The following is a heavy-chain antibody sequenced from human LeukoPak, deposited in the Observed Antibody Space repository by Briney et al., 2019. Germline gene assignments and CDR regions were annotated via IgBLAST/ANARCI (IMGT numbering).Heavy chain of an antibody. CDR3: ARVVSRGYYFDY. Sequence: GGSLRLSCASSGFTFSDYYMSWIRQAPGKGLEWVSHISGSSTYTNYADSVKGRFTISRDNANNSLYLQMNSLTAEDTAVFYCARVVSRGYYFDYWGQGTLVSVSS. J-gene: IGHJ4*02. CDR2: ISGSSTYT. D-gene: IGHD4-23*01. CDR1: GFTFSDYY. V-gene: IGHV3-11*06.